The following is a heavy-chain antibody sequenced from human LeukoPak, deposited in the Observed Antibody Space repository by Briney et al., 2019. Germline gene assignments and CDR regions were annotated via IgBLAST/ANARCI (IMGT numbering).Heavy chain of an antibody. Sequence: GSVKVSCRGSGYSLTELSIHWVRQPPGEGLEWMGGIDCENGKTLYARDVEGRVTMTEDASLATAYLHLSSLRSDDTAVYYCATGDYGGIYFDSWGQGTLLIVSS. D-gene: IGHD4-23*01. V-gene: IGHV1-24*01. CDR2: IDCENGKT. CDR3: ATGDYGGIYFDS. CDR1: GYSLTELS. J-gene: IGHJ4*02.